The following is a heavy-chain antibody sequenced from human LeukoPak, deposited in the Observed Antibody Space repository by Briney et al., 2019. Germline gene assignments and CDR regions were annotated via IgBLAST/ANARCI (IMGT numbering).Heavy chain of an antibody. Sequence: GGSLRLSCAASGFTVSDYYMSWIRQAPGKGLEWVSYISSSGNTKYYGDSVKGRFTISRDNAKNSLYLQMNSLRAEDTAEYYCARTPSYQLLPYYFDYWGQGTLVTVSS. CDR3: ARTPSYQLLPYYFDY. CDR2: ISSSGNTK. D-gene: IGHD2-2*01. V-gene: IGHV3-11*04. CDR1: GFTVSDYY. J-gene: IGHJ4*02.